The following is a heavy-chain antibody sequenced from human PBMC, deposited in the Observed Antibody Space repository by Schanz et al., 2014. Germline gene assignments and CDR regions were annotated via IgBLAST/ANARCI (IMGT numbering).Heavy chain of an antibody. CDR3: AKSKSQLPRFDY. CDR2: ISWNSGSI. V-gene: IGHV3-9*01. CDR1: GFVFRTFA. J-gene: IGHJ4*02. D-gene: IGHD2-21*01. Sequence: EVQLLESGGTVVQPGGSLRVSCAASGFVFRTFAMYWVRQAPGKGLEWVSSISWNSGSIDYADSVKGRFTISRDNAKNSLYLQMNSLRAEDTALYYCAKSKSQLPRFDYWGQGTLVAVSS.